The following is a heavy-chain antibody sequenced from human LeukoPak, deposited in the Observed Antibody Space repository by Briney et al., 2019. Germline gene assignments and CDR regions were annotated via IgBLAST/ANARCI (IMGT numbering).Heavy chain of an antibody. V-gene: IGHV4-59*01. D-gene: IGHD3-3*01. CDR1: GGSISSYY. Sequence: NPSETLSLTCTVSGGSISSYYWSWIRQPPGKGLEWIGYIYYSGSTNYNPSLKSRVTISVDTSKNQFSLKLSSVTAADTAVYYCASSVSYDFWSGYPYYYYYMDVWGKGTTVTVSS. CDR3: ASSVSYDFWSGYPYYYYYMDV. J-gene: IGHJ6*03. CDR2: IYYSGST.